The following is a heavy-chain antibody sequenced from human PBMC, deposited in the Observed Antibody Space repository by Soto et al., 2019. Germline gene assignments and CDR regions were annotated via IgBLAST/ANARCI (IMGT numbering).Heavy chain of an antibody. Sequence: LRLSCAASGFTFSSYAMIWVRQAPGKGLEWVSAISGSGGSTYYADSVKGRFTISRDNSKNTLYLQMNSLRAEDTAVYYCAKDKLTILLCISMDVWGQGTTVTVSS. D-gene: IGHD3-3*01. J-gene: IGHJ6*02. CDR3: AKDKLTILLCISMDV. V-gene: IGHV3-23*01. CDR2: ISGSGGST. CDR1: GFTFSSYA.